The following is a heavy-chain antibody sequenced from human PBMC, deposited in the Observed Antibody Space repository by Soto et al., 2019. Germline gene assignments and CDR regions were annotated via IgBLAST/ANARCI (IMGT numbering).Heavy chain of an antibody. CDR1: GGSISSGGYY. Sequence: SETLSLTCTVSGGSISSGGYYWSWIRQHPGKGLEWIGYIYYSGSTYYNPSLKSRVTISVDTSKNQFSLKLSSVTAADTAVYYCARLPGWSLVRGPYFDYWGRGTLVTVSS. V-gene: IGHV4-31*03. CDR3: ARLPGWSLVRGPYFDY. CDR2: IYYSGST. J-gene: IGHJ4*02. D-gene: IGHD3-10*02.